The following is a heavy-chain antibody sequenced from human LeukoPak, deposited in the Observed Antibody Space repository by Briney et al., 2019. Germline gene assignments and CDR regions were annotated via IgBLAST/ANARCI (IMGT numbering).Heavy chain of an antibody. CDR1: GGSISSYY. CDR2: IYYSGST. Sequence: SETLSLTCTVSGGSISSYYWSWIRQPPGKGLEWNGYIYYSGSTNYNPSLKSRVTISVDTSKNQFSLKLSSVTAADTAVYYCARVECSGGSCPADYWGQGTLVTVSS. CDR3: ARVECSGGSCPADY. V-gene: IGHV4-59*01. D-gene: IGHD2-15*01. J-gene: IGHJ4*02.